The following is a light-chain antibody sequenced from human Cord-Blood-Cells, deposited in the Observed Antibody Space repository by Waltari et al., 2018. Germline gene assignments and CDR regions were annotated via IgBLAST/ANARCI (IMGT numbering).Light chain of an antibody. Sequence: QSALTQPASVSGSPGQSITISCTGTSSDVGGYKYVSWYQQQPGKAPKLMIYYVSNRPSGVSNRFSGSKSGNTASLTISGLQAEDEADYYCSSYTSSSTWVFGGGTKLTVL. CDR1: SSDVGGYKY. J-gene: IGLJ3*02. V-gene: IGLV2-14*01. CDR2: YVS. CDR3: SSYTSSSTWV.